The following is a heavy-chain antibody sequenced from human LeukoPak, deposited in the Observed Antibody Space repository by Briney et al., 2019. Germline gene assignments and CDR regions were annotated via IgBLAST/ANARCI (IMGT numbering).Heavy chain of an antibody. Sequence: SGGSLRLSCAASGFTFSDYSMNWVRQAPGKGLEWVANIKQDGSEKYYVDSVKGRFTISRDNAKNSLYLQMNSLRAEDTAVYYCARDRLGFGELTLYYYYMDVWGKGTTVTVSS. CDR1: GFTFSDYS. CDR2: IKQDGSEK. CDR3: ARDRLGFGELTLYYYYMDV. D-gene: IGHD3-10*01. J-gene: IGHJ6*03. V-gene: IGHV3-7*01.